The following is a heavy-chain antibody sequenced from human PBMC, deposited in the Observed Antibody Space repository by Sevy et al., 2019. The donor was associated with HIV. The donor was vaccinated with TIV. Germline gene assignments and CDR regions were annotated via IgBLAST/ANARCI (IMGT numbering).Heavy chain of an antibody. J-gene: IGHJ6*02. V-gene: IGHV3-11*06. CDR1: GFDFSDYY. Sequence: GGSLRLSCAASGFDFSDYYLNWIRQAPGKGLEWLSYISSTSSHRNYADSVKGRFSISRDNAKRSLYLQMNNLRAEDTAVYYCVRGVRDYGMEVWGQGTTVTVSS. CDR3: VRGVRDYGMEV. CDR2: ISSTSSHR.